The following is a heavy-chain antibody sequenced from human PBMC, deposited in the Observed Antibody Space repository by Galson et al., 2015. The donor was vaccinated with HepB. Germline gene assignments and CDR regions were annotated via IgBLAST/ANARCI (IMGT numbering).Heavy chain of an antibody. J-gene: IGHJ4*02. V-gene: IGHV1-69*13. CDR3: ARNYYDSSGYNYFDY. Sequence: SVKVSCKASGGTFSSYAISWVRQAPGQGLEWMGGIIPIFGTANYAQKFQGRVTITADESTSTAYMELSSLRSEDTAVYYCARNYYDSSGYNYFDYWGQGTLVTVSS. CDR1: GGTFSSYA. CDR2: IIPIFGTA. D-gene: IGHD3-22*01.